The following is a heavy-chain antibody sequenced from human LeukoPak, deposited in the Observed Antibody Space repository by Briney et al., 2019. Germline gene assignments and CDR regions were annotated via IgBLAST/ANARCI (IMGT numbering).Heavy chain of an antibody. D-gene: IGHD6-6*01. CDR3: ARDLGGSSNGPSRMDV. CDR1: GFTFANYD. Sequence: GGSLRLSCAASGFTFANYDMHWVRQVTGEGLEWVSNILSSGDTQYSGSAKGRFTISRENDKNSLYLQMNTLSVEDTAVYYCARDLGGSSNGPSRMDVWGQGTTVIVSS. CDR2: ILSSGDT. V-gene: IGHV3-13*01. J-gene: IGHJ6*02.